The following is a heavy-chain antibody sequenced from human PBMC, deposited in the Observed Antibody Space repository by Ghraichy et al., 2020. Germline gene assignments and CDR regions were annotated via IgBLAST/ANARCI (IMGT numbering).Heavy chain of an antibody. CDR2: INHSGST. Sequence: ESLNISCAVYGGSFSGYYWSWIRQPPGKGLEWIGEINHSGSTNYNPSLKSRVTISVDTSKNQFSLKLSSVTAADTAVYYCARGRYDFWSGYSSLIFYGMDVWGQGTTVTVSS. V-gene: IGHV4-34*01. D-gene: IGHD3-3*01. J-gene: IGHJ6*02. CDR3: ARGRYDFWSGYSSLIFYGMDV. CDR1: GGSFSGYY.